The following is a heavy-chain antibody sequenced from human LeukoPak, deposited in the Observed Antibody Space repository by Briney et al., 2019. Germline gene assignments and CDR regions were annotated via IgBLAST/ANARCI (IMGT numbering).Heavy chain of an antibody. Sequence: PSETLSLTCTVSGGSISSYYWNWIRQPPGKGLEWIGYIYDSGRTNYNPSLKSRVTISVDTSKNQFSLKLSSVTAADTAVYYRARDFGDIVAAFDIWGQGTVVTVSA. D-gene: IGHD5-12*01. V-gene: IGHV4-59*01. J-gene: IGHJ3*02. CDR1: GGSISSYY. CDR2: IYDSGRT. CDR3: ARDFGDIVAAFDI.